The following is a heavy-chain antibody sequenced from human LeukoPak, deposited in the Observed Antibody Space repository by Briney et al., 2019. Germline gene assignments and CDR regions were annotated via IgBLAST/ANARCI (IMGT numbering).Heavy chain of an antibody. D-gene: IGHD6-19*01. Sequence: PGGSLRLSCAASGFTFSSYWMHWVRQAPGKGLVWVSRINSDGSSTSYADSVKGRFTISRDNAKNTLYLQMNSLRAEDTAVYYCASGGRYSSGWYGYYFDYWGQGTLVTVSS. CDR2: INSDGSST. CDR3: ASGGRYSSGWYGYYFDY. V-gene: IGHV3-74*01. CDR1: GFTFSSYW. J-gene: IGHJ4*02.